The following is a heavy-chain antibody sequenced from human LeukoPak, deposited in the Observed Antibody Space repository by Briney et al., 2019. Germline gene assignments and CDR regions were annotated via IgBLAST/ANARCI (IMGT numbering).Heavy chain of an antibody. CDR1: GFTVSDYW. D-gene: IGHD6-6*01. CDR2: VKQDGSQR. Sequence: GGSLRLSCTASGFTVSDYWMTWVRQAPGKGPEWVANVKQDGSQRYYVDSVRGRFTISRDNAKNSLFLQMNGLRAEDTAVYYCARRGGSSSRRSPIDYWGQGTLVTVSS. J-gene: IGHJ4*02. CDR3: ARRGGSSSRRSPIDY. V-gene: IGHV3-7*01.